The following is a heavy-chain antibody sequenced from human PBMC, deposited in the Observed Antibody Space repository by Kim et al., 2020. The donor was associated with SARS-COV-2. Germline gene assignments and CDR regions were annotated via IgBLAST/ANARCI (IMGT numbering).Heavy chain of an antibody. J-gene: IGHJ6*03. V-gene: IGHV3-9*03. CDR2: ITWNSATT. Sequence: GGSLRLSCAASGFTFGDYAMHWVRQAPGKGLEWVSGITWNSATTAYADSVKGRFTISRDNAKNSLSLQMNSLRPEDMALYYCAKDRTYDFWSGIYMDVWGKGTTVTVSS. CDR1: GFTFGDYA. CDR3: AKDRTYDFWSGIYMDV. D-gene: IGHD3-3*01.